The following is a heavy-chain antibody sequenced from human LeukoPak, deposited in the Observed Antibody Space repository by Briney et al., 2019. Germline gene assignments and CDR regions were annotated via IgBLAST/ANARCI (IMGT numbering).Heavy chain of an antibody. J-gene: IGHJ4*02. Sequence: PGGSLRLSCAASGFTFSSYAMHWVRQAPGKGLEWVAVISYDGSNKYYADSVKGRFTISRDNSKNTLYLQMNSLRAEDTAVYYGARAPLTADSFDYWGQGTLVTVSS. CDR1: GFTFSSYA. V-gene: IGHV3-30*01. D-gene: IGHD1-14*01. CDR3: ARAPLTADSFDY. CDR2: ISYDGSNK.